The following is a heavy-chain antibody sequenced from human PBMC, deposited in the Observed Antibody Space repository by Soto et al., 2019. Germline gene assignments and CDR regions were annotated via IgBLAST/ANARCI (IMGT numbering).Heavy chain of an antibody. D-gene: IGHD2-15*01. CDR2: IIPILGIA. CDR1: GGTFSSYT. Sequence: QVQLVQSGAEVKKPGSSVKVSCKASGGTFSSYTISWVRQAPGQGLEWMGRIIPILGIANYAQKFQGRVTITADKSTSTAYRGLSSLRSEDTAVYYCARGWSDIVVVVAATHYGMDVWGQGTTVTVSS. J-gene: IGHJ6*02. V-gene: IGHV1-69*02. CDR3: ARGWSDIVVVVAATHYGMDV.